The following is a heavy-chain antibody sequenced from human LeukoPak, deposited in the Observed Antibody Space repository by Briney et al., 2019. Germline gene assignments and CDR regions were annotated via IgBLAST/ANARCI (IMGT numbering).Heavy chain of an antibody. CDR3: AKDYEWSLDY. V-gene: IGHV3-30*02. Sequence: GGSLRLSCAASGFTFKTHGMHWVRQAQGEGLEWVAYIRRDGSDKYYADSVKGRFTVSRDNSKNTLYMEMNSLRATDTALYYCAKDYEWSLDYWGQGALVTVSS. CDR1: GFTFKTHG. J-gene: IGHJ4*02. CDR2: IRRDGSDK. D-gene: IGHD3-3*01.